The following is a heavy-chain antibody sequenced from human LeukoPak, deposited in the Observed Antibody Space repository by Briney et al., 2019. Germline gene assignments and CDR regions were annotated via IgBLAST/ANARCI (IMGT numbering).Heavy chain of an antibody. D-gene: IGHD3-9*01. V-gene: IGHV1-2*02. J-gene: IGHJ5*02. Sequence: ASVKVSCKASGYTFTGYYMHWVRQAPGQGLEWMGWINPNSGGTNYSQKSQGRVTMTRDTSISTAYMELSRLRSDDTAVYYCAREILTGYNWFDPWGQGTLVTVSS. CDR3: AREILTGYNWFDP. CDR2: INPNSGGT. CDR1: GYTFTGYY.